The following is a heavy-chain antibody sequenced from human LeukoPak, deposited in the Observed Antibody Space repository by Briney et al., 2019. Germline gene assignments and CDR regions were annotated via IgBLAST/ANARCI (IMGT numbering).Heavy chain of an antibody. D-gene: IGHD2-2*01. V-gene: IGHV4-34*01. CDR2: INHSGST. J-gene: IGHJ6*02. CDR3: ARGRYCSSTSCPLGGYYYGMDV. CDR1: GGSFSGYY. Sequence: SETLSLTCAVYGGSFSGYYWSWIRQPPGKGLEWIGEINHSGSTNYNPSLKSRVTISVDTSKSQFSLKLSSVTAADTAVYYCARGRYCSSTSCPLGGYYYGMDVWGQGTTVTVSS.